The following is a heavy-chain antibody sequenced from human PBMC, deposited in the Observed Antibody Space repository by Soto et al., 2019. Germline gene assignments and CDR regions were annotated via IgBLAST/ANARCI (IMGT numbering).Heavy chain of an antibody. D-gene: IGHD3-22*01. J-gene: IGHJ6*02. CDR2: INHSGST. V-gene: IGHV4-34*01. CDR1: GGSFSGYY. Sequence: SETLSLTCAIYGGSFSGYYWSWIRQPPGKGLEWIGEINHSGSTNYNPSLKSRVTISVDTSKNQFSLKLSSVTAADTAVYYCARGQGDYYDSSGYYVDVWGQGTTVTVSS. CDR3: ARGQGDYYDSSGYYVDV.